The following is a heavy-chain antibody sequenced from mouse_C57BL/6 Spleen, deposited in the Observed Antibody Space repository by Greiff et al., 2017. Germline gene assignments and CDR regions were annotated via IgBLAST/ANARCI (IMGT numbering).Heavy chain of an antibody. CDR2: IDPENGDT. J-gene: IGHJ2*01. Sequence: EVQLVESGAELVRPGASVKLSCTASGFNIKDDYMHWVKQRPEQGLEWIGWIDPENGDTEYASKFQGKATITADTSSNTAYLQLSSLTSEDTAVYYCTTFIYYDYPYYFDYWGQGTTLTVSS. CDR1: GFNIKDDY. D-gene: IGHD2-4*01. V-gene: IGHV14-4*01. CDR3: TTFIYYDYPYYFDY.